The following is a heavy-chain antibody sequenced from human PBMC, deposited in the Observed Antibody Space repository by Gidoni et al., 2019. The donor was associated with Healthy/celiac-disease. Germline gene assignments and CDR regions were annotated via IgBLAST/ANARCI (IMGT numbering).Heavy chain of an antibody. D-gene: IGHD3-3*01. CDR2: ISGSGGST. J-gene: IGHJ4*02. CDR3: AKEGPEVDFWSGYSHYFDY. Sequence: QAPGKGLEWVSAISGSGGSTYYADSVKGRFTISRDNSKNTLYLQMNSLRAEDTAVYYCAKEGPEVDFWSGYSHYFDYWGQGTLVTVSS. V-gene: IGHV3-23*01.